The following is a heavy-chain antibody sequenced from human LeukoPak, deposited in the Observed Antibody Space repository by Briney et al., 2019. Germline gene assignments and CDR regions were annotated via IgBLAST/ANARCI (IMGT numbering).Heavy chain of an antibody. J-gene: IGHJ5*02. CDR1: VYTFTGYY. CDR2: INPNSGGT. CDR3: ARGALHCSGGSCYSVWCDP. V-gene: IGHV1-2*02. Sequence: ASVKVSCKASVYTFTGYYMHWVRQAPGQGLEWMGWINPNSGGTNYAQKFQGRVTMTRDTSISTAYMELSRLRSDDTAVYYCARGALHCSGGSCYSVWCDPCGQGTLVTVSS. D-gene: IGHD2-15*01.